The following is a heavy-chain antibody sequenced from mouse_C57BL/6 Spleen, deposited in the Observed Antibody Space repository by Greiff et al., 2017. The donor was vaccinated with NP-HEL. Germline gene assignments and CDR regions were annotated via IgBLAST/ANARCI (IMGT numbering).Heavy chain of an antibody. CDR1: GYSITSGYY. CDR2: ISYDGSN. CDR3: AREDVYYAMDY. V-gene: IGHV3-6*01. J-gene: IGHJ4*01. Sequence: EVQLQESGPGLVKPSQSLSLTCSVTGYSITSGYYWYWIRQFPGNKLEWMGYISYDGSNNYNQSLKNRISITRDTSKNQFFLKLNSVTTEDTATYYCAREDVYYAMDYWGQGTSVTVSS.